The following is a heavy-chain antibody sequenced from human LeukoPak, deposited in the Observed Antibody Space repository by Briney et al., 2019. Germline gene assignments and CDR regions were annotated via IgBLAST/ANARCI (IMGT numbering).Heavy chain of an antibody. CDR2: IIPIFGTA. D-gene: IGHD2-2*01. CDR1: GGTFSRYA. Sequence: ASVKVSCKASGGTFSRYAISWVGQAPGQGLEWMGGIIPIFGTANYAQKFQGRVTITADESTSTAYMELSSLRSEDTAVYYCARVLYCSSTSCYGVRDYYYYGMDVWGQGTTVTVSS. J-gene: IGHJ6*02. CDR3: ARVLYCSSTSCYGVRDYYYYGMDV. V-gene: IGHV1-69*13.